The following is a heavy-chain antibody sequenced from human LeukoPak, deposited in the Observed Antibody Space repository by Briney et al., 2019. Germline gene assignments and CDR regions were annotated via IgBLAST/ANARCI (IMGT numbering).Heavy chain of an antibody. V-gene: IGHV3-7*01. CDR2: IKEDGSDK. D-gene: IGHD4-17*01. J-gene: IGHJ4*02. Sequence: GGSLRLPCAASGFTFRNAWMNWVRQAPGKGLEWVANIKEDGSDKNYVDSVKGRFTISRDNAKNSLYLQMNSLRAEDTAVYYCATSLTVKDYRGQGALVTVSS. CDR1: GFTFRNAW. CDR3: ATSLTVKDY.